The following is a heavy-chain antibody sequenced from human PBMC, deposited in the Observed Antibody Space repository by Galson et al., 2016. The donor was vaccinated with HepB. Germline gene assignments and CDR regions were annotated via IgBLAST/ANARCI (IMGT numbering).Heavy chain of an antibody. CDR1: GYTFSTYG. J-gene: IGHJ4*02. CDR2: ISPSNGDT. Sequence: SVKVSCKASGYTFSTYGMSWVRQAPGQGLEWMGWISPSNGDTNYGQKFRGRVTVTSDTSTSTVYMELSSLRSEDTAVYYCARAFRRPALLITLAGNCHYWGQGTLITVSS. D-gene: IGHD6-19*01. CDR3: ARAFRRPALLITLAGNCHY. V-gene: IGHV1-18*04.